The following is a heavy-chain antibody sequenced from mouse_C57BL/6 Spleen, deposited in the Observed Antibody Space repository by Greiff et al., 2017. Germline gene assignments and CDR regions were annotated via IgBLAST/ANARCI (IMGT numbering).Heavy chain of an antibody. CDR3: ARGYWDGY. Sequence: QVQLQQPGAELVKPGASVKLSCKASGYTFTSYWLQWVKQRPGQGLEWIGEIYPSDSYTNYNQKFKCKATLTVDTSSSSAYMQLSSLASEDSAVYYCARGYWDGYWGQGTTLTVSS. CDR1: GYTFTSYW. D-gene: IGHD4-1*01. V-gene: IGHV1-50*01. J-gene: IGHJ2*01. CDR2: IYPSDSYT.